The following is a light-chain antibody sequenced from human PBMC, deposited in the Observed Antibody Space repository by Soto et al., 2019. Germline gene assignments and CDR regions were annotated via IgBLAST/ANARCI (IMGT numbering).Light chain of an antibody. J-gene: IGLJ2*01. Sequence: QSALTQPASVSGSPGQSITISCTGTSSDVGGYNYVSWYQQHPGKAPKLMIYDVSNRPSGVSNRFSGSKSGNTASLTISGLQAEGEADYYCSSYTSSSTQVVFGGGTKLTVL. CDR3: SSYTSSSTQVV. CDR2: DVS. CDR1: SSDVGGYNY. V-gene: IGLV2-14*01.